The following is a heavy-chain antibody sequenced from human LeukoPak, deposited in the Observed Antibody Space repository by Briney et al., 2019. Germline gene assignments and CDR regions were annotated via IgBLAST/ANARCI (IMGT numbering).Heavy chain of an antibody. J-gene: IGHJ4*02. CDR2: ISYDGSNK. CDR3: ARFYGDDSPGYFDY. CDR1: GFTFSSYG. Sequence: PGRSLRLSCAASGFTFSSYGMHWVRQAPGKGLEWVAVISYDGSNKYYADSVKGRFTISRDNSKNTLYLQMNSLRAEDTAVYYCARFYGDDSPGYFDYWGQGTLVSVSS. V-gene: IGHV3-30*03. D-gene: IGHD4-23*01.